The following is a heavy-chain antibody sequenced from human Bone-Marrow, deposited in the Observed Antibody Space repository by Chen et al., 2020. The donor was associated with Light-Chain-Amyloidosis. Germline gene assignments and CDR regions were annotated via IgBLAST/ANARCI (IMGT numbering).Heavy chain of an antibody. J-gene: IGHJ4*02. CDR3: ARSGYTYGYVNY. D-gene: IGHD5-18*01. CDR1: GGSISSSTYY. V-gene: IGHV4-39*01. Sequence: QLQLQESGPGLVKPSETLSLTCTVPGGSISSSTYYWGWIRQPPGKGLEWIGNIYYSGSTYYTPSLKRRVTVSVGTSKNQFSLKLSSVTAADTAVYYCARSGYTYGYVNYWGQGTLVTVSS. CDR2: IYYSGST.